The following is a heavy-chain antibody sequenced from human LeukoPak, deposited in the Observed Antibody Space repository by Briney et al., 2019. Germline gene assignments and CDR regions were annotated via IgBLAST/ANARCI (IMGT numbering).Heavy chain of an antibody. CDR2: IYYSGST. CDR3: AREPSYYYDSSLVNAFDI. CDR1: GGSISSYY. J-gene: IGHJ3*02. D-gene: IGHD3-22*01. Sequence: SETLSLTCTVSGGSISSYYWSWIRQPPGKGLEWIGYIYYSGSTNYNPSLKSRVTISVDTSKNQFSLKLSSVTAADTAVYYCAREPSYYYDSSLVNAFDIWGQGTMVTVSS. V-gene: IGHV4-59*12.